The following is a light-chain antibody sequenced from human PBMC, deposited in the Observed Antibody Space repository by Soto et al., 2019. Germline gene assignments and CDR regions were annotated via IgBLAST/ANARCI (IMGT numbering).Light chain of an antibody. V-gene: IGKV3-20*01. CDR1: HTMDNSN. Sequence: IFLTQSPGTLSLSPGDRATLSCRASHTMDNSNLAWYQHKPGHAPRLLIYGTSNRATGIPDRFSGSGSGTDFILTTTSLEPEDFAVYYCQEFGSNFGGVTRVE. CDR3: QEFGSN. CDR2: GTS. J-gene: IGKJ4*01.